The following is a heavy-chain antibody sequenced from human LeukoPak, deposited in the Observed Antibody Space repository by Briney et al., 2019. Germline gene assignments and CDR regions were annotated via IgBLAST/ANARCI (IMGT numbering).Heavy chain of an antibody. CDR2: MSGHGDTI. D-gene: IGHD6-13*01. CDR3: AKGGGNSWFDF. V-gene: IGHV3-23*01. Sequence: PGGSLRLSCAASGFTFSSYSMTWVRQAPGKGLEWVSSMSGHGDTIDYADSVKGRFTISRDKTKNTLYLQMNSLRAEDTAVYYCAKGGGNSWFDFWGQGTLVTVSS. J-gene: IGHJ4*02. CDR1: GFTFSSYS.